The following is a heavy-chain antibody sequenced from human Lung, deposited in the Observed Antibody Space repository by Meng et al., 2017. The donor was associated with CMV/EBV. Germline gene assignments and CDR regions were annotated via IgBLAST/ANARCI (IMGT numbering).Heavy chain of an antibody. CDR3: ARDRGGEFWSGYSYYHGMEV. CDR1: GGSISSNY. V-gene: IGHV4-59*01. J-gene: IGHJ6*04. D-gene: IGHD3-3*01. CDR2: IYYSGST. Sequence: SETLSLXCIVSGGSISSNYWSWIRQPPGKGLEWIGYIYYSGSTNYNPSLKSRVTISVDTSKNQFSLKLSSVTAADTAVYYCARDRGGEFWSGYSYYHGMEVWGKGTTVTVSS.